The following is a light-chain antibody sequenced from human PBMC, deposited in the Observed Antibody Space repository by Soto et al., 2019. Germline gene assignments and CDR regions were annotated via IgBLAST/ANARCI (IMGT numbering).Light chain of an antibody. CDR2: DNR. V-gene: IGLV3-21*02. Sequence: SYELTQPPSVSVVPGQTARITCGGNNIGRKSVHWYQQKPGQAPVLVVYDNRDRPSGIPERISGSNSGNTATLTISRVEAGDEADCYCQVWDRSSDRPFGFAAGTKVTVL. CDR1: NIGRKS. J-gene: IGLJ1*01. CDR3: QVWDRSSDRPFG.